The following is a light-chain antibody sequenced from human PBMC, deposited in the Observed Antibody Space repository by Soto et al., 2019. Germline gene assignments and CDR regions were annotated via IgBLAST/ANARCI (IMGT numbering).Light chain of an antibody. CDR1: SSNIGSNT. V-gene: IGLV1-44*01. CDR3: AAWDDSLNGLV. J-gene: IGLJ1*01. CDR2: NNN. Sequence: QSVLTQPPSASVTPVQRVTISCSGSSSNIGSNTVNWYQQLPGTAPKLLIYNNNQRPSGVPDRFSGSKSGTSASLAISGLQSEDEADYYCAAWDDSLNGLVFGNGTKVTVL.